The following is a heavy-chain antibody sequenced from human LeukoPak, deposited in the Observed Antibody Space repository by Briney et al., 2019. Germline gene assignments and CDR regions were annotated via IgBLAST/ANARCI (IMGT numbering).Heavy chain of an antibody. V-gene: IGHV3-7*01. CDR3: ARVQSRVAAAGMYYYYYMDV. CDR1: GFIFNHYW. J-gene: IGHJ6*03. D-gene: IGHD6-13*01. Sequence: TGGSLRLSCAASGFIFNHYWMTWVHHTPGKGLECMASIKPDGSENYYVDSVKGRFTISRDNAKNSLYLQMNSLRAEDTAVYYCARVQSRVAAAGMYYYYYMDVWGKGTTVTVSS. CDR2: IKPDGSEN.